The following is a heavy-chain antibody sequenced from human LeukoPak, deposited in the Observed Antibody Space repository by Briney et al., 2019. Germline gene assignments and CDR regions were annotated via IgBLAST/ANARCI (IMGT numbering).Heavy chain of an antibody. CDR2: ISSSGSTI. V-gene: IGHV3-11*01. CDR1: GFTFSDYY. Sequence: PGGSPRLSCAASGFTFSDYYMSWIRQAPGKGLEWVSYISSSGSTIYYADSVKGRFTISRDNAKNSLYLQMNSLRAEDTAVYYCARTPYYYDSSGYYFTDGFDYWGQGTLVTVSS. D-gene: IGHD3-22*01. J-gene: IGHJ4*02. CDR3: ARTPYYYDSSGYYFTDGFDY.